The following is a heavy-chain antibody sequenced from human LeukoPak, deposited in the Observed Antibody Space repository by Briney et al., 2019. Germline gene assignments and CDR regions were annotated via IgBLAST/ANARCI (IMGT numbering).Heavy chain of an antibody. CDR1: GFTFSSYW. CDR3: ARDRGLGSGSYYFDY. D-gene: IGHD3-10*01. V-gene: IGHV3-7*01. J-gene: IGHJ4*02. Sequence: GGSLRLSCAASGFTFSSYWMSWVRQAPGKGLEWVANIKQDGSEKYYVDSVKGRFTISRDNAKNSLYLQMNSLRAEDTAVYYCARDRGLGSGSYYFDYWGQGTLVTVSS. CDR2: IKQDGSEK.